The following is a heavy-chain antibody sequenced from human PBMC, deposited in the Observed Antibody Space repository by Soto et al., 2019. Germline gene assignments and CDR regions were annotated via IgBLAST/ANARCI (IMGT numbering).Heavy chain of an antibody. CDR3: ARAWVTTKADY. J-gene: IGHJ4*02. CDR2: ISGYNGNT. CDR1: GYTFTSYG. D-gene: IGHD4-4*01. V-gene: IGHV1-18*01. Sequence: ASVKVSCKASGYTFTSYGISWVRQAPGQGLEWMGWISGYNGNTNYAQKLQDRVTMTTDTSTSTAYMELRSLRSDDTAVYYCARAWVTTKADYWGQGTLVTVSS.